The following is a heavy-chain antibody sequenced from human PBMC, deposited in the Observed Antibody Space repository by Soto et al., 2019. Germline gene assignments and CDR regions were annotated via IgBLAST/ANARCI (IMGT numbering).Heavy chain of an antibody. Sequence: TGGSLRLSCAASEFGFSDYSMSWLRQAPGKGLEWVSSISSSTNYIYYADSVKGRFTISRDNAQNSLFLQMDSLRAEDTAVYYCPRTKAPFIAADWFDPWGRGTLVTVSS. CDR2: ISSSTNYI. CDR3: PRTKAPFIAADWFDP. D-gene: IGHD6-25*01. J-gene: IGHJ5*02. V-gene: IGHV3-21*01. CDR1: EFGFSDYS.